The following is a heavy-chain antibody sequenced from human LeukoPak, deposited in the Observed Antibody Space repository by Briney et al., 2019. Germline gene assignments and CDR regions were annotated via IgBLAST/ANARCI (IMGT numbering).Heavy chain of an antibody. Sequence: SETLSLTCSVSGDXINSYCWSWIRQPPGKGLEWIGYICYSGSTNYNPSLRSRVTISVDTSRNHFSLNLSSVTAADTAVYYCARGGPDNRGYAGDALDIWGQGTMVTVSS. CDR1: GDXINSYC. V-gene: IGHV4-59*01. J-gene: IGHJ3*02. CDR3: ARGGPDNRGYAGDALDI. D-gene: IGHD3-22*01. CDR2: ICYSGST.